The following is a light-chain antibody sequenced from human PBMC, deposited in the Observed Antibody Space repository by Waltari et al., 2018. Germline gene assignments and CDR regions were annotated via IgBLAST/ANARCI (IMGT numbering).Light chain of an antibody. CDR3: QAWDIDIVV. V-gene: IGLV3-1*01. CDR2: QDN. J-gene: IGLJ2*01. Sequence: WYQQKPGQSPLLVIYQDNKRPSGIPERFSGSNSANTATLTISGTQAMDEADYYCQAWDIDIVVFGGGTKLTVL.